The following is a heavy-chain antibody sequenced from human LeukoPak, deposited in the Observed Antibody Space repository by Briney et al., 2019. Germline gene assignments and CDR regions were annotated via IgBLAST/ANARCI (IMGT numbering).Heavy chain of an antibody. CDR3: ARDRRPGIAAAGTPFDY. CDR1: GDTFSSYA. Sequence: SVKVSCKASGDTFSSYAISWVRQAPGQGLEWMGGIIPIFGTANYAQKFQGRVTITADESTSTAYMELSSLRSEDTAVYYCARDRRPGIAAAGTPFDYWGQGTLVTVSS. V-gene: IGHV1-69*13. D-gene: IGHD6-13*01. J-gene: IGHJ4*02. CDR2: IIPIFGTA.